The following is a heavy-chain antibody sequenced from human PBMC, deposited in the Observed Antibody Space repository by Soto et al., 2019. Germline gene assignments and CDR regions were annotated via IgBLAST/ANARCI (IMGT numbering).Heavy chain of an antibody. CDR2: INPSGGST. CDR3: ARGFTMIVVAPDY. D-gene: IGHD3-22*01. Sequence: ASVKVYCKASGYTFTSYYMHLLRKAPGQGLEWMGIINPSGGSTSYAQKFQGRVTMTRDTSTSTVYMELSSLRSEDTAVYYCARGFTMIVVAPDYWGQGTLVTVSS. J-gene: IGHJ4*02. CDR1: GYTFTSYY. V-gene: IGHV1-46*01.